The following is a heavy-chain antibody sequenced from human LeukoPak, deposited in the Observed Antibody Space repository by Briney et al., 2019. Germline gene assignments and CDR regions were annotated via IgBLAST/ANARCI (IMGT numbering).Heavy chain of an antibody. Sequence: SETLSLTCTVSGGSISSYYWSWIRQPPGKGLEWIGYIYYSGSTNYNPSLKSRVTISVDTSMNQFSLKLSSVTAADTAVYYCARVRRQWLARRWFDPWGQGTLVTVSS. CDR2: IYYSGST. CDR1: GGSISSYY. D-gene: IGHD6-19*01. V-gene: IGHV4-59*01. CDR3: ARVRRQWLARRWFDP. J-gene: IGHJ5*02.